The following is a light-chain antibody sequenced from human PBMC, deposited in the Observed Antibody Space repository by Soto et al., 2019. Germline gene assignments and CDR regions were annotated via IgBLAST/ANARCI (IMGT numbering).Light chain of an antibody. CDR2: EGS. Sequence: QSVLTQPASVSGSPGQSITISCTGTSSDVGSYNLVSWYQQHPGKAPKLMIYEGSKRPSGVSNRFSGSKSGNTASLTISGLQAEDDADYYCCSYAGSSTPYVFGTGTKVP. J-gene: IGLJ1*01. CDR1: SSDVGSYNL. CDR3: CSYAGSSTPYV. V-gene: IGLV2-23*01.